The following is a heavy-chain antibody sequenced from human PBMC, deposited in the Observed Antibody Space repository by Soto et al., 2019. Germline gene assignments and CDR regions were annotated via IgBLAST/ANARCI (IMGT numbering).Heavy chain of an antibody. CDR1: GGSFSDYY. D-gene: IGHD2-2*01. CDR2: INHSGST. CDR3: ARGKPVPAAMRRQYYYYYYYMDV. J-gene: IGHJ6*03. Sequence: PSETLSLTCAVYGGSFSDYYWSWIRQPPGRGLERIGEINHSGSTNYNPSLKSRVTISVDTSKNQFSLKLSSVTAADTAVYYCARGKPVPAAMRRQYYYYYYYMDVWGKGTTVTVSS. V-gene: IGHV4-34*01.